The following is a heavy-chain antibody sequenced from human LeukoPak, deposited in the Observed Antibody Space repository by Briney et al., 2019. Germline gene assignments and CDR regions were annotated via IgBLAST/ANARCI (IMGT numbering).Heavy chain of an antibody. D-gene: IGHD3-10*01. J-gene: IGHJ5*02. Sequence: PSETLSLTCAVYGGSFSGYYWSWIRQPPGKGLEWIGEINHSGSTNYNPSLKSRVTISVDTSKNQFSLKLSSVTAADTAVYYCALGMVRGVTGWFDPWGQGTLVTVSS. V-gene: IGHV4-34*01. CDR2: INHSGST. CDR1: GGSFSGYY. CDR3: ALGMVRGVTGWFDP.